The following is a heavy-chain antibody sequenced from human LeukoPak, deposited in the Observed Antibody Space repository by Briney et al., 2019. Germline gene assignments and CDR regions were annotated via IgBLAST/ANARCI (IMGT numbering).Heavy chain of an antibody. D-gene: IGHD3-22*01. Sequence: GGSLRLSCAASGFTFSSYGMHWVRQAPGKGLEWVAVISYDGSNKYYADSVKGRFTISTDNSKNTLYLQMNSLRAEDTAVYYCAKDGFYYDSSGYSDYFDYWGQGTLVTVSS. J-gene: IGHJ4*02. V-gene: IGHV3-30*18. CDR1: GFTFSSYG. CDR2: ISYDGSNK. CDR3: AKDGFYYDSSGYSDYFDY.